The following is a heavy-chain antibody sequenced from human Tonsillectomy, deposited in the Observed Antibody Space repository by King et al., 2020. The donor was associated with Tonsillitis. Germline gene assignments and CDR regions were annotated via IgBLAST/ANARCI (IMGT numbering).Heavy chain of an antibody. Sequence: PGKGLEWVSAISNSGGRTYYADSVKGRFTISRDNSKNTVYLQMKSLRTDDTAVYYCAKPSRTTVTTWFIGYCGQSTLVTVS. CDR2: ISNSGGRT. D-gene: IGHD4-17*01. V-gene: IGHV3-23*01. J-gene: IGHJ4*02. CDR3: AKPSRTTVTTWFIGY.